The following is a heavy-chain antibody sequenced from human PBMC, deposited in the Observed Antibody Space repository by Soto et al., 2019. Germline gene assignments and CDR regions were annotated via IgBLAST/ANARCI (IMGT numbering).Heavy chain of an antibody. CDR1: GYSFTSYW. CDR3: ARLSDPSKEPWINLFGANDY. V-gene: IGHV5-51*01. CDR2: IYPGDSDT. Sequence: GESLKISCKGSGYSFTSYWIGWVRQMPGKGLEWMGIIYPGDSDTRYSPSFQGQVTISADKSISTAYLQWSSLKASDTAMYYCARLSDPSKEPWINLFGANDYWGQGTLVTVSS. J-gene: IGHJ4*02. D-gene: IGHD3-16*01.